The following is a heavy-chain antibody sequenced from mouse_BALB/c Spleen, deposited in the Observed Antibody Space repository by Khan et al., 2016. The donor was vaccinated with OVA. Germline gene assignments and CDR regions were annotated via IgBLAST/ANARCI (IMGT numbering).Heavy chain of an antibody. CDR1: GYSITSDYA. V-gene: IGHV3-2*02. J-gene: IGHJ2*01. Sequence: EVQLQESGPGLVKPSQSLSLTCTVTGYSITSDYAWNWIRQFPGNKLEWMGYISYSGSTSYNLSLKSRISITGDTSKNQFFLQLNSVTTEDTATYYCARDYGSSYYYFDYWGQGTTLTVSS. CDR3: ARDYGSSYYYFDY. CDR2: ISYSGST. D-gene: IGHD1-1*01.